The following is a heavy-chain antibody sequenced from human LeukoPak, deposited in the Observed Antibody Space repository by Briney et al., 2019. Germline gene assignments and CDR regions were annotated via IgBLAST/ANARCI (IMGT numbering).Heavy chain of an antibody. CDR3: ARDRPLGYCSGGSCYPDAFDI. D-gene: IGHD2-15*01. Sequence: GASVKVSCKASGYTFTSYGISWVRQAPGQGLEWMGWISAYNGNTNYAQKLQGRVTMTTDTPTSTAYMELRSLRSDDTAVYYCARDRPLGYCSGGSCYPDAFDIWGQGTMVTVSS. V-gene: IGHV1-18*01. CDR1: GYTFTSYG. CDR2: ISAYNGNT. J-gene: IGHJ3*02.